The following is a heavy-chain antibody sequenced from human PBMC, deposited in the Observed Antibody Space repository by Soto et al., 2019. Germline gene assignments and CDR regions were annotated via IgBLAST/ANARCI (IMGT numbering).Heavy chain of an antibody. CDR1: GFPFSSYG. CDR3: AGGKNAFHY. CDR2: ISYHGSNK. Sequence: QVQLVESGGGVVQPGRSLRLSCAASGFPFSSYGMHWVRQAPGKGLECVAHISYHGSNKHYTDSVKGLFTISRDNAKNKLYLQPSSPCAEETALYYSAGGKNAFHYSGEGARVSGSS. D-gene: IGHD1-1*01. V-gene: IGHV3-30*03. J-gene: IGHJ4*02.